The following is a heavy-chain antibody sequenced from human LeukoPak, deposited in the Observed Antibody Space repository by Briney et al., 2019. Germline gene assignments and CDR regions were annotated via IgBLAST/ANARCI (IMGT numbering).Heavy chain of an antibody. CDR1: GFTFSSYN. CDR3: VRIPNSANFPNWFDP. J-gene: IGHJ5*02. CDR2: IRGNSANI. D-gene: IGHD2/OR15-2a*01. V-gene: IGHV3-21*01. Sequence: GGSLRHSCAASGFTFSSYNMNWVRQAPQKGLEWISSIRGNSANIFYTDSVKGRFTISRDNAKNSLYLQMNSVRDDDTAVYYCVRIPNSANFPNWFDPWGQGTLVTVSS.